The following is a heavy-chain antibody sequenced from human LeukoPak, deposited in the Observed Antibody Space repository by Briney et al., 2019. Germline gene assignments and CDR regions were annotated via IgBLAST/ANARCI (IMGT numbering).Heavy chain of an antibody. V-gene: IGHV1-46*01. J-gene: IGHJ5*02. Sequence: ASVKVSCKASGYTFTSYGISWVRQPPGQGLEGMGLINPTGGSTGYAQKFQGRVTMTRDMSTSTDYMELSSLRSEDTAIYYCARDNSVGDNAWWFDPWGQGTLVTVSS. CDR1: GYTFTSYG. CDR2: INPTGGST. CDR3: ARDNSVGDNAWWFDP. D-gene: IGHD1-26*01.